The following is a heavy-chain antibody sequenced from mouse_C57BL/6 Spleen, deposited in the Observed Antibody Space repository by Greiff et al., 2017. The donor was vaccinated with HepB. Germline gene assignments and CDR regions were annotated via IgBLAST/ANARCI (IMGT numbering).Heavy chain of an antibody. V-gene: IGHV1-26*01. CDR1: GYTFTDYY. Sequence: VQLQQSGPELVKPGASVKISCKASGYTFTDYYMNWVKQSHGKSLEWIGDINPNNGGTSYNQKFKGKATLTVDKSSSTAYMELRSLTSEDSAVYYCARTHYYGSSPWFAYWGQGTLVTVSA. J-gene: IGHJ3*01. CDR2: INPNNGGT. D-gene: IGHD1-1*01. CDR3: ARTHYYGSSPWFAY.